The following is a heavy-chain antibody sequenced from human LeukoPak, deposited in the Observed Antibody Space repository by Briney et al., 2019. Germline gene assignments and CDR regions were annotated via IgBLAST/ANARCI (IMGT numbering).Heavy chain of an antibody. J-gene: IGHJ4*02. D-gene: IGHD3-10*01. CDR1: GGSLNNYA. CDR2: IIPVLGMA. V-gene: IGHV1-69*04. Sequence: GASVKVSCKAAGGSLNNYAISWVRQAPGQRLEWMGRIIPVLGMAYYAQNFQGRVTITADKSTSTAYVELSSLRSEDTAVYYCARGVMVRGSQAYFDYWGQGTLVTVSS. CDR3: ARGVMVRGSQAYFDY.